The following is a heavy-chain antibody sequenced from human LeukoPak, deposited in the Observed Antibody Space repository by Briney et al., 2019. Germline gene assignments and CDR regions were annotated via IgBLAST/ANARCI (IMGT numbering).Heavy chain of an antibody. CDR2: ISGSGGST. CDR1: AFTFSSYA. CDR3: AIGPQSTYYYYMDV. J-gene: IGHJ6*03. D-gene: IGHD2-2*01. Sequence: GGSLRLSCAASAFTFSSYAMSWARQAPGKGLEWVSGISGSGGSTYYADSAKGRFTISRDNSKNTLYLQMNSLRARDTVVYYCAIGPQSTYYYYMDVWGKGTTVTVSS. V-gene: IGHV3-23*01.